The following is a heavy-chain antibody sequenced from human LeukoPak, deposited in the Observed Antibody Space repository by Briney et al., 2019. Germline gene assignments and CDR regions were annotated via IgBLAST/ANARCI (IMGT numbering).Heavy chain of an antibody. CDR2: ISSSSSYI. Sequence: KPGGSLRLSCAASGFTFSSYSMNWVRQAPRKGLEWVSSISSSSSYIYYADSVKGRFTISRDNAKNSLYLQMNSLRAEDTAVYYCARVPESLYYYYMDVWGKGTTVTVSS. CDR1: GFTFSSYS. CDR3: ARVPESLYYYYMDV. J-gene: IGHJ6*03. V-gene: IGHV3-21*01.